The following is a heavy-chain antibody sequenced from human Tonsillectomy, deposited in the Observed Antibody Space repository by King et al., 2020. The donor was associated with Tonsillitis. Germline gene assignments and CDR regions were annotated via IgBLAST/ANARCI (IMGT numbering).Heavy chain of an antibody. CDR1: GASGVTFSSYA. D-gene: IGHD3-3*01. J-gene: IGHJ4*02. V-gene: IGHV3-23*04. CDR3: AKGMGFGAITLRYFDY. Sequence: VQLVESGGGLVQPGGLLRLSCAASGASGVTFSSYAMSWVRQALGKGLEWVSAISGSGGGTYYADSVKGRVAISRDNSKNTLYLQMNSLRAEDTAVYYCAKGMGFGAITLRYFDYWGQGTLVTVSS. CDR2: ISGSGGGT.